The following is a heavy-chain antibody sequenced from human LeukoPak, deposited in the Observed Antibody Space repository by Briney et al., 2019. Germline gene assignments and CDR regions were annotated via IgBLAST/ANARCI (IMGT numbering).Heavy chain of an antibody. Sequence: GGSLRLSCAASGFTFSSYAMHWVRQAPGKGLEWVAVISYDGSNKYYADSVKGRFTISRDNSKNTLYLQMNSLSAEDTAVYYCARGWGLRLGELSLTYWGQGTLVTVSS. CDR3: ARGWGLRLGELSLTY. V-gene: IGHV3-30-3*01. D-gene: IGHD3-16*02. CDR1: GFTFSSYA. CDR2: ISYDGSNK. J-gene: IGHJ4*02.